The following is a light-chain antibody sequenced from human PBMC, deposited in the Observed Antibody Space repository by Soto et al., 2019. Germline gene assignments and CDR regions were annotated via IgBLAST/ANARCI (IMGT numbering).Light chain of an antibody. CDR3: IQATHWPWT. Sequence: DVVMTQSPLSLPVTLGQPASISCRSSQSLVSSNGNTFLIWFQQRPGQSPRRLIYKVSNRDSEVQDRFTGSGSGTDFTLKISRVEAEDVGVYSCIQATHWPWTFGQGTKVEIK. J-gene: IGKJ1*01. V-gene: IGKV2-30*01. CDR2: KVS. CDR1: QSLVSSNGNTF.